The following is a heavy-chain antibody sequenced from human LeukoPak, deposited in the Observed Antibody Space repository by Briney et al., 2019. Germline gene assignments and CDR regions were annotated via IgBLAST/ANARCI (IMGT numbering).Heavy chain of an antibody. D-gene: IGHD4-17*01. Sequence: ASVKVSCKASGYTFTSYFMHWVRQAPGQGLDWMGIINPSGGSTSYAQKFQGRVTMTRDTSTSTVYMELSSLRSEDTAVYYCARDSADFGDYDYWGQGTLVTVSS. CDR1: GYTFTSYF. CDR3: ARDSADFGDYDY. J-gene: IGHJ4*02. CDR2: INPSGGST. V-gene: IGHV1-46*01.